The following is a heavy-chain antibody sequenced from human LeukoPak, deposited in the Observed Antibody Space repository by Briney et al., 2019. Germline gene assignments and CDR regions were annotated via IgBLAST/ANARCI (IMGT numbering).Heavy chain of an antibody. CDR3: ARGDVNMVRGPIRGAFDI. CDR2: INTSGGST. CDR1: GYTFTSYY. J-gene: IGHJ3*02. D-gene: IGHD3-10*01. V-gene: IGHV1-46*01. Sequence: ASVKVSCKASGYTFTSYYMHWVRQAPGQGLEWMGIINTSGGSTSYAQKFQGRVTMTRDTSTSTVYMELSSLRSEDTAVYYCARGDVNMVRGPIRGAFDIWGRGTMVTVSS.